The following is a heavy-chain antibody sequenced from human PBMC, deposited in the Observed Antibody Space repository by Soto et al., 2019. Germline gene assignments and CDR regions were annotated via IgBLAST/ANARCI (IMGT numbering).Heavy chain of an antibody. CDR1: GYTFTSYG. D-gene: IGHD2-15*01. V-gene: IGHV1-18*01. Sequence: QVQLVQSGAEVKKPGASVKVSCKASGYTFTSYGISWVRQAPGQGLEWMGWISAYNGNTNYAQKLQGRVTMTTDTSTSTAYMELRSLRSDDTAVYYCARAVVVVVAATEVNWFDPWGQGTLVTVSS. CDR3: ARAVVVVVAATEVNWFDP. CDR2: ISAYNGNT. J-gene: IGHJ5*02.